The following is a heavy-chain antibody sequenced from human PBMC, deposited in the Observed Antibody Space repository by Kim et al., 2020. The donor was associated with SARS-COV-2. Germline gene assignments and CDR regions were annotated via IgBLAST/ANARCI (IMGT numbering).Heavy chain of an antibody. CDR1: GFSFNGYA. CDR3: AQIRAAQWWEFGH. V-gene: IGHV3-30*04. Sequence: GGSLRLSCAVSGFSFNGYALHWVRQPPGKGLEWVAIISHDATYKFYADPVRGRFTISRDNSKNTVYLQMNSLRPDDTALYYCAQIRAAQWWEFGHWGQGARVTVSS. D-gene: IGHD1-26*01. J-gene: IGHJ4*02. CDR2: ISHDATYK.